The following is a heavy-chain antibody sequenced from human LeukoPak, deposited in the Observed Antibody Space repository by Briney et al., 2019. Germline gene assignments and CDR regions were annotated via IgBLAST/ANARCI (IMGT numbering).Heavy chain of an antibody. CDR2: IYSGGST. D-gene: IGHD6-6*01. V-gene: IGHV3-53*01. CDR3: ARDHSSSTFDP. Sequence: GGSLRLSCAASGFTVSGNYMSWVRQAPGKGLEQVSVIYSGGSTYYADSVKGRFTISRDNSKNTLYLQMNSLRAEDTAVYYCARDHSSSTFDPWGQGTLVTVSS. CDR1: GFTVSGNY. J-gene: IGHJ5*02.